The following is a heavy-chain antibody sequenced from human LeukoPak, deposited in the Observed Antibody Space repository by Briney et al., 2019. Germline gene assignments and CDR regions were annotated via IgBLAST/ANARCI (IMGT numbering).Heavy chain of an antibody. J-gene: IGHJ4*02. CDR2: ISSSGTTI. D-gene: IGHD6-19*01. Sequence: GGSLRLSCAASGFTFSSYEMNWVRQAPGKGLEWVSYISSSGTTIYYADSVNGRFTISRDNAKNALYLQMNSLRAEDTAVYYCAREAAVYSSGWPDYWGQGTLVTVP. CDR3: AREAAVYSSGWPDY. CDR1: GFTFSSYE. V-gene: IGHV3-48*03.